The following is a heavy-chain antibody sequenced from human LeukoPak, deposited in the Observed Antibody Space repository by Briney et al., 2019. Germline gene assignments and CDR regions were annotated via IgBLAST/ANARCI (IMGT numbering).Heavy chain of an antibody. Sequence: GGSLRLSCAASGFTFSTYEMNWVRQAPGKGLEWVSYISTGGSIIHYADSVKGRFTISRDNAKNSLFLQMNTLRAEDTAVYYCARDPYSSTWSYGMDVWGQGTTVTVSS. J-gene: IGHJ6*02. CDR3: ARDPYSSTWSYGMDV. D-gene: IGHD6-6*01. CDR1: GFTFSTYE. V-gene: IGHV3-48*03. CDR2: ISTGGSII.